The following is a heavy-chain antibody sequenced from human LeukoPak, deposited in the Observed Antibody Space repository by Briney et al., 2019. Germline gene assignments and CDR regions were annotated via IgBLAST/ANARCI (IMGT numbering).Heavy chain of an antibody. V-gene: IGHV4-39*01. D-gene: IGHD4-11*01. CDR3: ASPGRTTTSRYYFDY. J-gene: IGHJ4*02. Sequence: SETLSLTCTVPGGSVSSSSYYWDWVRQPPGKGLEWIGSIYYSGSTYYNPSLKSRVTISVDTSKNQFSLKLSSVTAADTAVYYCASPGRTTTSRYYFDYWGQGTLVTVSS. CDR2: IYYSGST. CDR1: GGSVSSSSYY.